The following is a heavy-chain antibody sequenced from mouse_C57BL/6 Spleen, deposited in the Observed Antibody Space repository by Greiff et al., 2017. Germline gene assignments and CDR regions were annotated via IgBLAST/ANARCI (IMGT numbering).Heavy chain of an antibody. J-gene: IGHJ3*01. Sequence: QVQLKESGAELVKPGASVKISCKASGYAFSSYWMNWVKQRPGKGLEWIGQIYPGDGDTNYNGKFKGKATLTADKSSSTAYMQLSSLTSEDSAVDFCAREEAGPWFAYWGQGTLVTVSA. V-gene: IGHV1-80*01. CDR1: GYAFSSYW. CDR3: AREEAGPWFAY. D-gene: IGHD3-2*02. CDR2: IYPGDGDT.